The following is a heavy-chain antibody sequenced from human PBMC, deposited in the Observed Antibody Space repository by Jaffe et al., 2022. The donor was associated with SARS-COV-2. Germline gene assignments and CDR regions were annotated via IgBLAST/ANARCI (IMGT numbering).Heavy chain of an antibody. D-gene: IGHD3-9*01. V-gene: IGHV4-4*02. Sequence: QVQLQESGPGLVKPSGTLSLTCTVSGGSISSDNWWSWVRQSPGKGLEWIGEIYHSGSTNYNPSLKSRVTISVDKSKNQFSLNVKSVAAADTAVYYCARERVTFEYYYNGMDVWGQGTTVTVSS. J-gene: IGHJ6*02. CDR1: GGSISSDNW. CDR2: IYHSGST. CDR3: ARERVTFEYYYNGMDV.